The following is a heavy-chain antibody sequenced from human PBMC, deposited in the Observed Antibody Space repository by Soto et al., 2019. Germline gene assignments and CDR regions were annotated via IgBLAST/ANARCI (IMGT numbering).Heavy chain of an antibody. Sequence: QVQLVQSGAEVKKPGSSVKVSCKASGGTFSSYAISWVRQAPGQGLEWMGGIIPIFGTANYAQKFQGRVKSTADKSTSTAYMELSSLRSEDTAVYYCARGVRGDYLYYYYGMDVWGQGTTVTVSS. CDR1: GGTFSSYA. J-gene: IGHJ6*02. CDR2: IIPIFGTA. CDR3: ARGVRGDYLYYYYGMDV. V-gene: IGHV1-69*06. D-gene: IGHD4-17*01.